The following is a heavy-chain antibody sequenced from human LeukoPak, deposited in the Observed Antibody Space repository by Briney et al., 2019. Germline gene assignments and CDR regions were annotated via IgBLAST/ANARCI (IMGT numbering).Heavy chain of an antibody. J-gene: IGHJ5*02. D-gene: IGHD4-17*01. V-gene: IGHV1-18*04. CDR3: ARDPQVYGDFDNWFDP. CDR2: ISAYNGNT. CDR1: AYTFTGYY. Sequence: ASVKVSCKSSAYTFTGYYIHWVRQAPGQGLEWMGWISAYNGNTNYAQKLQGRVTMTTATSTSTAYMELRSLRSDDKAMSFCARDPQVYGDFDNWFDPWGQGPLVSVSS.